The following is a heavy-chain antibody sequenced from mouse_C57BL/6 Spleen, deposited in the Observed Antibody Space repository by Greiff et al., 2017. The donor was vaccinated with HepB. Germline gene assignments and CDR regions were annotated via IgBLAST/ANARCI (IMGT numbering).Heavy chain of an antibody. CDR2: IYPGDGDT. Sequence: QVHVKQSGAELVKPGASVKISCKASGYAFSSYWMNWVKQRPGKGLEWIGQIYPGDGDTNYNGKFKGKATLTADKSSSTAYMQLSSLTSEDSAVYFCAREAYYSNYGYFDVWGTGTTVTVSS. J-gene: IGHJ1*03. V-gene: IGHV1-80*01. D-gene: IGHD2-5*01. CDR3: AREAYYSNYGYFDV. CDR1: GYAFSSYW.